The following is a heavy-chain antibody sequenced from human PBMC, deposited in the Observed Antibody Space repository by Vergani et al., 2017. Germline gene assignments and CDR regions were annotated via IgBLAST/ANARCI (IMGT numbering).Heavy chain of an antibody. V-gene: IGHV3-43*02. CDR2: ISGDGGST. D-gene: IGHD5-18*01. CDR1: GFTFDDYA. J-gene: IGHJ5*02. Sequence: EVQLVESGGGVVQPGGSLRLSCAASGFTFDDYAMHWVRQAPGKGLEWVSLISGDGGSTYYADSVKGRFTISRDNSKNSLYLQMNSLRTEDTALYYCAKEGARGYSYGYRAHPANWFDPWGQGTLVTVSS. CDR3: AKEGARGYSYGYRAHPANWFDP.